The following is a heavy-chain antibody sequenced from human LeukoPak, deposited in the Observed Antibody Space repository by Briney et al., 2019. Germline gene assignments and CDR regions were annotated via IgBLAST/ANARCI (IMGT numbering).Heavy chain of an antibody. J-gene: IGHJ4*02. V-gene: IGHV1-24*01. CDR3: ATDRVYRSSGRSWGFIDY. CDR1: EYSLSDLS. Sequence: VASVKVSCKISEYSLSDLSIHWVREAPGEGLGWMGGFDSENNKMVYSQKFQGRVTMTEDTSADTAYMELTSLRSEDTAVYFCATDRVYRSSGRSWGFIDYWGQGTLVIVSS. CDR2: FDSENNKM. D-gene: IGHD6-19*01.